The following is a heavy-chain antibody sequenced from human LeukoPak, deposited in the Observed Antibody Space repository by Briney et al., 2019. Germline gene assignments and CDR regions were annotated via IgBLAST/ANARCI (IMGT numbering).Heavy chain of an antibody. CDR2: ISYDGSNK. CDR1: GFTFSSYG. V-gene: IGHV3-30*19. CDR3: ATNPIYGDYASGDY. D-gene: IGHD4-17*01. Sequence: PGGSLRLSCAASGFTFSSYGMHWVRQAPGKGLEWVAVISYDGSNKYYADSVKGRFTISRDNSKNTLYLQMNSLRAEDTAVYYCATNPIYGDYASGDYWGQGTLVTVSS. J-gene: IGHJ4*02.